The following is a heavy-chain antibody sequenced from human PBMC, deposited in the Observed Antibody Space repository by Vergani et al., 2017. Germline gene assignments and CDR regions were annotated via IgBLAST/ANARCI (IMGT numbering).Heavy chain of an antibody. V-gene: IGHV4-39*01. CDR2: FYYSGST. J-gene: IGHJ4*02. CDR1: GGSISSSSYY. CDR3: ARLNDFWSGYSHY. D-gene: IGHD3-3*01. Sequence: QVQLQESGPGLVKPSETLSLTCTVSGGSISSSSYYWGWIRQPPGKGLEWIGSFYYSGSTYYNPSLKSRVTISVDTSKNQFSLKLSSVTAADTAVDYCARLNDFWSGYSHYWGQGTLVTVSS.